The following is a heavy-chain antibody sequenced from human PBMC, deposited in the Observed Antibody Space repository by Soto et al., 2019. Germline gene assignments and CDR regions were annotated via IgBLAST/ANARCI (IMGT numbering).Heavy chain of an antibody. CDR1: GCTFSSYG. CDR2: IWYDGSNK. J-gene: IGHJ6*02. D-gene: IGHD2-15*01. V-gene: IGHV3-33*01. CDR3: ARDPGYCSGGSCYSRYVEYYYYGMDV. Sequence: GGSLRLSCAASGCTFSSYGMHWVRQAPGKGLEWVAVIWYDGSNKYYADSVKGRFTISRDNSKNTLYLQMNSLRAEDTAVYYCARDPGYCSGGSCYSRYVEYYYYGMDVWGQGTTVTVSS.